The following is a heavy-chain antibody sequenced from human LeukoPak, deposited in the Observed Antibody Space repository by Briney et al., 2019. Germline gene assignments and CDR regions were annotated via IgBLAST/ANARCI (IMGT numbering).Heavy chain of an antibody. J-gene: IGHJ4*02. CDR3: AKGGNYYDSSGYYWIDY. CDR2: ISWNSGLK. Sequence: PGGSLRLSCAASGFTFSSYWMPWVRHAPGKGLVWVSGISWNSGLKGYADSVKGRFTISRDTAKNSLYLQMNILRAEDTALYYCAKGGNYYDSSGYYWIDYWGQGSLVTVSS. CDR1: GFTFSSYW. V-gene: IGHV3-9*01. D-gene: IGHD3-22*01.